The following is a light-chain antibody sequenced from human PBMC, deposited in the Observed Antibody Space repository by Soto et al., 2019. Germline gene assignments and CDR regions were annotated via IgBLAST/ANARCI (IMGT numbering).Light chain of an antibody. CDR3: QQYGSSFRYT. V-gene: IGKV3-20*01. Sequence: EIVLTQSPGTLSLSPGERATLSCRASQSVNGNYLTWYQQKPGQAPRLLIYGASTRATGTPDRFSGSGSGTVFTITISRLEPEDFAVYYCQQYGSSFRYTFGQGNKLEI. J-gene: IGKJ2*01. CDR1: QSVNGNY. CDR2: GAS.